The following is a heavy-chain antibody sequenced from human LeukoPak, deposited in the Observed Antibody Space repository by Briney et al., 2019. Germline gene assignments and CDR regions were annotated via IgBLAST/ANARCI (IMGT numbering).Heavy chain of an antibody. V-gene: IGHV1-69*05. J-gene: IGHJ6*03. Sequence: SVKVSXKASGYTFTGYYMHWVRQAPGQGLEWMGGIIPIFGTANYAQKFQGRVTITTDESTSTAYMELSSLRSEDTAVYHCARSGFDYYGSGSYYNDYYYYYMDVWGKGTTVTVSS. CDR2: IIPIFGTA. D-gene: IGHD3-10*01. CDR3: ARSGFDYYGSGSYYNDYYYYYMDV. CDR1: GYTFTGYY.